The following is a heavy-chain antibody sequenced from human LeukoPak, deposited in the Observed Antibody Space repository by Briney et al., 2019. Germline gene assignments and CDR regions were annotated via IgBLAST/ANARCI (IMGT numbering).Heavy chain of an antibody. Sequence: SVKVSCKASGGTFSSYAISWVRQAPGQGLEWMGGIIPIFGTANYAQRFQGRVTITADESTSTAYMELSSLRSEDTAVYYCAGTIAVAAPVAFDIWGQGTMVTVSS. CDR3: AGTIAVAAPVAFDI. D-gene: IGHD6-19*01. V-gene: IGHV1-69*13. CDR1: GGTFSSYA. J-gene: IGHJ3*02. CDR2: IIPIFGTA.